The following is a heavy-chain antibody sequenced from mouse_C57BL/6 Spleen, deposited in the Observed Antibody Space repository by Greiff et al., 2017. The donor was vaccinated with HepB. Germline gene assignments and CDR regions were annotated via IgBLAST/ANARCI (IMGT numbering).Heavy chain of an antibody. Sequence: EVKLVESVAELVRPGASVKLSCTASGFNIKNTYMHWVKQRPEQGLEWIGRIDPANGNTKYAPKFQGKATITADTSSNTAYLQLSSLTAEDTAIYYCARDYYGSSYDYAMDYWGQGTSVTVSS. V-gene: IGHV14-3*01. CDR1: GFNIKNTY. CDR2: IDPANGNT. J-gene: IGHJ4*01. D-gene: IGHD1-1*01. CDR3: ARDYYGSSYDYAMDY.